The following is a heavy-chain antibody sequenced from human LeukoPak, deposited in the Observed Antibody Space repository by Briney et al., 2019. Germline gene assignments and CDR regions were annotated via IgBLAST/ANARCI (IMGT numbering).Heavy chain of an antibody. J-gene: IGHJ4*02. Sequence: GGSLRLSCAASGFTFRSYWMSWVRQAPGKGLEWVANIKQDGSEKYYVDSVKGRFTISRDSAKNSLYLQMNSLRAEDTAVYYCANGEVYFDYWGQGTLVTVSS. V-gene: IGHV3-7*01. CDR2: IKQDGSEK. D-gene: IGHD4-17*01. CDR3: ANGEVYFDY. CDR1: GFTFRSYW.